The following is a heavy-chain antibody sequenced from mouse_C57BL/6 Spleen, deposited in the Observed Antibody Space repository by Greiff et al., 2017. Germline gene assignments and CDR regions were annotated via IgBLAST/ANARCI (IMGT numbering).Heavy chain of an antibody. CDR1: GFTFSDYY. D-gene: IGHD1-1*01. J-gene: IGHJ1*03. CDR3: ARNYYGSSWYFDV. Sequence: EVKLMESGGGLVQPGGSLKLSCAASGFTFSDYYMYWVRQTPEKRLEWVAYISNGGGSTYYPDTVKGRFTISRDNAKNTLYLQMSRLKSEDTAMYYCARNYYGSSWYFDVWGTGTTVTVSS. CDR2: ISNGGGST. V-gene: IGHV5-12*01.